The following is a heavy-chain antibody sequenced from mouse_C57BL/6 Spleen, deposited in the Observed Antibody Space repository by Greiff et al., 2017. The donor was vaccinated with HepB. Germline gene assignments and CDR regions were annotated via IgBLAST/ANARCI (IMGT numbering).Heavy chain of an antibody. CDR3: ARRHFYYGSSSYYFDY. CDR2: ISSGRSTI. J-gene: IGHJ2*01. Sequence: EVHLVESGGGLVKPGGSLKLSCAASGFTFSDYGMHWVRQAPEKGLEWVAYISSGRSTIYYADTVKGRFTISRDNAKNTLFLQMTSLRSEDTAMYYCARRHFYYGSSSYYFDYWGQGTTLTVSS. CDR1: GFTFSDYG. V-gene: IGHV5-17*01. D-gene: IGHD1-1*01.